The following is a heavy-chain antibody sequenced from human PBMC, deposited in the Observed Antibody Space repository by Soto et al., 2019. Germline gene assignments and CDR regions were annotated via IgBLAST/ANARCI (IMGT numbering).Heavy chain of an antibody. CDR2: ISSSSSYI. CDR1: GFTFSSYS. J-gene: IGHJ4*02. Sequence: EVQLVESGGGLVKPGGSLRLSCAASGFTFSSYSMNWVRQAPGKGLEWVSSISSSSSYIYYADSVKGRLTISRDNAKNSLYLQMNSLRAEDTAVYYCARFEGYSSGWYLDYWGQGTLVTVSS. D-gene: IGHD6-19*01. V-gene: IGHV3-21*01. CDR3: ARFEGYSSGWYLDY.